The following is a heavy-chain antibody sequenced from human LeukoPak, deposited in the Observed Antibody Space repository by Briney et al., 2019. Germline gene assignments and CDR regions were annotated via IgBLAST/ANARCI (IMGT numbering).Heavy chain of an antibody. CDR3: ARQRADYYGSGDPYYYYGMDV. V-gene: IGHV5-51*01. J-gene: IGHJ6*02. CDR1: GYSFTSYW. CDR2: IYPGDSDT. D-gene: IGHD3-10*01. Sequence: GESLKISCEGSGYSFTSYWIGWVRQMPGKGLEWMGIIYPGDSDTRYSPSFQGQVTISADKSISTAYLQWSSLKASDTAMYYCARQRADYYGSGDPYYYYGMDVWGQGTTVTVSS.